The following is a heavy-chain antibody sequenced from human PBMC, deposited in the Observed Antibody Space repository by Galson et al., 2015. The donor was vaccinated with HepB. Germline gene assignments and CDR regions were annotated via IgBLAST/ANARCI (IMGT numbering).Heavy chain of an antibody. J-gene: IGHJ6*02. CDR2: IDPSDSYT. CDR3: ARNPRELRYFDKRYYYYGMDV. Sequence: QSGAEVKKPGESLRISCKGSGYSFTSYWISWVRQMPGKGLEWMGRIDPSDSYTNYSPSFQGHVTISADKSISTAYLQWSSLKASDTAMYYCARNPRELRYFDKRYYYYGMDVWGQGTTVTVSS. D-gene: IGHD3-9*01. CDR1: GYSFTSYW. V-gene: IGHV5-10-1*01.